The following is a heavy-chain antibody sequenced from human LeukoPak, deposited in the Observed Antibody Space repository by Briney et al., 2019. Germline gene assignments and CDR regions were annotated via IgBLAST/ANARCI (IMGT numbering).Heavy chain of an antibody. CDR2: ISSGSSYT. V-gene: IGHV3-11*06. D-gene: IGHD2-15*01. CDR1: GFTFSDYY. Sequence: GGSLRLSCAASGFTFSDYYMSWIRQAPGKGLEWVSYISSGSSYTNYADSAKGRFTISRDNAKNSLYLQMNSLRAEDTAVYYCARSSAQYCSGGSCYSDYWGQGTLVTVSS. J-gene: IGHJ4*02. CDR3: ARSSAQYCSGGSCYSDY.